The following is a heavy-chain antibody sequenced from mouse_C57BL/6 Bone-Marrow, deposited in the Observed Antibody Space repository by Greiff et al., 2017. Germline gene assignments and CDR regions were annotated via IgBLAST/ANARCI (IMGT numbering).Heavy chain of an antibody. Sequence: QVHVKQSGAELARPGASVKLSCKASGYTFTSYGISWVKQRTGQGLEWIGEIYPRSGNTYYNEKFKGKATLTADKSSSTAYMELRSLTSEDSAVYFWARKGGYYGSRIYAMDYWGQGTSVTVSS. V-gene: IGHV1-81*01. D-gene: IGHD1-1*01. CDR2: IYPRSGNT. CDR3: ARKGGYYGSRIYAMDY. CDR1: GYTFTSYG. J-gene: IGHJ4*01.